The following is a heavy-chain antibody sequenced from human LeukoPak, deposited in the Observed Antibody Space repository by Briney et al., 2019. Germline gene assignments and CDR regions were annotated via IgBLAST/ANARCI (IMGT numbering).Heavy chain of an antibody. V-gene: IGHV3-21*01. CDR3: ARMAYCGGDCYHAFDI. Sequence: GGSLRLSCAASGFTFSSYSMNWVRQAPGKGLEWVSSISSSSSYIYYADSVKGRFTISRDNAKNSLYLQMNSLRAEDTPVYYCARMAYCGGDCYHAFDIWGQGTMVTVSS. J-gene: IGHJ3*02. CDR1: GFTFSSYS. D-gene: IGHD2-21*02. CDR2: ISSSSSYI.